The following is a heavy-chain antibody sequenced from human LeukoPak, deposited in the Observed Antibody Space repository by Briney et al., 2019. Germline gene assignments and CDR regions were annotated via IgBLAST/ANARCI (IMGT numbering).Heavy chain of an antibody. CDR3: ARGYCSGGSCYRNDY. CDR1: GFTFNNFA. V-gene: IGHV3-30-3*01. D-gene: IGHD2-15*01. Sequence: GGSLRLSCAASGFTFNNFAMHWVRQAPGKGLEWVAVISYGGSNEYFADSVKGRFTVSRDNSKNTLYLQMNTLRAEDTAVYYCARGYCSGGSCYRNDYWGQGTLVTVSS. J-gene: IGHJ4*02. CDR2: ISYGGSNE.